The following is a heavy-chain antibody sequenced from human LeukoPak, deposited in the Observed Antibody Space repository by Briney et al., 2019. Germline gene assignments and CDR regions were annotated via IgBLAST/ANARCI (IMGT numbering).Heavy chain of an antibody. CDR2: MNPNSGNT. Sequence: ASVKVSCKASGYTFSDYYMHWVRQAPGQGLEWMGWMNPNSGNTGYAQKFQGRVTMTRNTSISTAYMELSSLRSEDTAVYYCAGSGSYYMWFDPWGQGTLVTVSS. J-gene: IGHJ5*02. D-gene: IGHD3-10*01. V-gene: IGHV1-8*02. CDR1: GYTFSDYY. CDR3: AGSGSYYMWFDP.